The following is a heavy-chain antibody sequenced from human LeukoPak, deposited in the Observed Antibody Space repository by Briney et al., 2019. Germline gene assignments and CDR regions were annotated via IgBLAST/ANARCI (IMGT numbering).Heavy chain of an antibody. J-gene: IGHJ4*02. Sequence: ASVKVSCKASGYTFTGYYIHWVRQAPGQGLEWMGWMNPNSGNTGYAQKFQGRVTMTRDTSTSTVYMELSSLRSEDTAVYYCARDPFSGSPGEFDYWGQGTLVTVSS. D-gene: IGHD1-26*01. CDR3: ARDPFSGSPGEFDY. CDR1: GYTFTGYY. V-gene: IGHV1-8*02. CDR2: MNPNSGNT.